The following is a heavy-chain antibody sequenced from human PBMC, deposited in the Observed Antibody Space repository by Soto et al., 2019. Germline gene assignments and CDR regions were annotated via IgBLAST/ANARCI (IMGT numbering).Heavy chain of an antibody. Sequence: QVQLVQSGAEVKKPGASAKVSCKASGYTFTGYYMNWVRQAPGQGLEWMGWINPNNGVTNYAQKFQGRVAMTRDTSISTAYMDLSSLRSDDTAVYYCARGALTVANWFDPWGQGTQVTVSS. CDR1: GYTFTGYY. V-gene: IGHV1-2*02. CDR2: INPNNGVT. J-gene: IGHJ5*02. D-gene: IGHD6-19*01. CDR3: ARGALTVANWFDP.